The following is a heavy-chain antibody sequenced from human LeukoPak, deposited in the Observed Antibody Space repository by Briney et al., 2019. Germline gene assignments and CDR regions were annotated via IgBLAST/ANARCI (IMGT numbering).Heavy chain of an antibody. CDR1: GFTFHDYA. D-gene: IGHD6-13*01. J-gene: IGHJ4*02. CDR2: ISSSGYT. V-gene: IGHV3-69-1*02. Sequence: PGGSLRLSCAASGFTFHDYAMHWVRQAPGKGLEWVSYISSSGYTNYADSVKGRFTISRDNAKNSLYLQMNSLRAEDTAVYYCAGDIAAAAGYWGQGTLVTVSS. CDR3: AGDIAAAAGY.